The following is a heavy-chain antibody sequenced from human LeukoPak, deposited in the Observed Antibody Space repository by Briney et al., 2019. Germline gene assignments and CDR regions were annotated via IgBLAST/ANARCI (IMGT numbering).Heavy chain of an antibody. CDR1: GFTFSSYA. CDR3: ASQDTAMVRGDY. J-gene: IGHJ4*02. D-gene: IGHD5-18*01. Sequence: SGGSLRLSCAASGFTFSSYAMHWVRQAPGKGLEWVAVISYDGSNKYYADSVKGRFTISRDNSKNTLYLQMNSLRAEDTAVYYCASQDTAMVRGDYWGQGTLVTVSS. CDR2: ISYDGSNK. V-gene: IGHV3-30-3*01.